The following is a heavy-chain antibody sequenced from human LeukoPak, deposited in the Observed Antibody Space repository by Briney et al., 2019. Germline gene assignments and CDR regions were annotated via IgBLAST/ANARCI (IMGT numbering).Heavy chain of an antibody. J-gene: IGHJ4*02. Sequence: PSESLSLTCTVSGVSISCYYWSWMRQPPGKGLEWIGYIFYSGSTNYDPSLKSRVIISVDTSKNQFSLKVSSVTVADTAVYYCASGYSSGWYSWWGQGTLVTVSS. D-gene: IGHD6-19*01. CDR2: IFYSGST. CDR1: GVSISCYY. CDR3: ASGYSSGWYSW. V-gene: IGHV4-59*08.